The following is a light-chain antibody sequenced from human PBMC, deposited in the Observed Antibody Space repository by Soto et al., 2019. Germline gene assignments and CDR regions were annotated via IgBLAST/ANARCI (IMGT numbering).Light chain of an antibody. V-gene: IGLV2-14*01. CDR3: SSYRSTPTLYV. CDR1: ISDVGTYNY. Sequence: QPVLTQLASVSGSPGQSITISRTGTISDVGTYNYVSWYQQHPGRAPKLIIYEVNNRPSGVSTRFSGYKSGITASLSISGLQAEDEADYYCSSYRSTPTLYVLGTGTKVTVL. CDR2: EVN. J-gene: IGLJ1*01.